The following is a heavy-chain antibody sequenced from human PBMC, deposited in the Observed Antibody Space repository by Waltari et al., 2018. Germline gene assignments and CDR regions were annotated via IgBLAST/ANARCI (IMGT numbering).Heavy chain of an antibody. CDR3: ARELDHIKDDY. CDR1: GFTFTNYH. CDR2: ISSDSNVI. Sequence: EVQLVESGGGLVQPGGSLRLSCSVPGFTFTNYHMNWVRLAPGRGLEWLSYISSDSNVIYYSDSVRGRFTVSRDNAKSSLFLQMNSLRAEDTAVYYCARELDHIKDDYWGQGTLVTVSS. J-gene: IGHJ4*02. D-gene: IGHD3-3*02. V-gene: IGHV3-48*04.